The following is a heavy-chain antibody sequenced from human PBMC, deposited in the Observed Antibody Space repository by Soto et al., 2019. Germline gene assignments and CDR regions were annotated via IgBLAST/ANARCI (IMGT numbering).Heavy chain of an antibody. CDR1: GGTFSSYT. J-gene: IGHJ6*02. CDR2: IIPILGIA. CDR3: ARTGTSPYYCYGMDV. Sequence: QVQLVQSGAEVKKPGSSVKVSCKASGGTFSSYTISWVRQAPGQGLEWMGRIIPILGIANYAQKSQGRVTITADKPTSTAYMELSSLRSEDTAVYYCARTGTSPYYCYGMDVWGQGTTVTVSS. V-gene: IGHV1-69*02. D-gene: IGHD1-1*01.